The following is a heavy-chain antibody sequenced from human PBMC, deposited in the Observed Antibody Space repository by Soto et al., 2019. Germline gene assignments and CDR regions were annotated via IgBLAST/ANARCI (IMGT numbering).Heavy chain of an antibody. CDR3: ATDLSGYNSGWYVHYGLDV. Sequence: QVQLVQSGAEVKKPGASVKVSCKVYGYTLTDFSIHWVREAPGKGLEWMGGFDPEDGKTIYAQKFQGRVTMTEDTSTDIVYMQLSSLRSEDTAVYYCATDLSGYNSGWYVHYGLDVWGQGTTVTVSS. J-gene: IGHJ6*02. V-gene: IGHV1-24*01. CDR1: GYTLTDFS. CDR2: FDPEDGKT. D-gene: IGHD6-19*01.